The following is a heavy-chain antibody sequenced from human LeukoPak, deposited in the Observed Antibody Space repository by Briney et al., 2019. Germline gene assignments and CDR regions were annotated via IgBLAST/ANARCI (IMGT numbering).Heavy chain of an antibody. CDR1: GYTFTSYG. CDR3: ARKNVLLWFGESLYYMDV. Sequence: GASVKVSCKASGYTFTSYGISWVRQAPGQGLEWMGWISAYNGNTNYAQKLQGRVTMTTDTSTSTAYMVLRSLRSDDTAVYYCARKNVLLWFGESLYYMDVWGKGTTVTVSS. J-gene: IGHJ6*03. V-gene: IGHV1-18*01. D-gene: IGHD3-10*01. CDR2: ISAYNGNT.